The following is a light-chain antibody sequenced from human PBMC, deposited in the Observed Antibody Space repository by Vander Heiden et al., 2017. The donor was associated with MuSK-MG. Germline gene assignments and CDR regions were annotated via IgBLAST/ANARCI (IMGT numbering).Light chain of an antibody. CDR2: AAS. Sequence: ISMTQPPPVLSASTGDRVTINCRMSQSISTYLAWYQQKPGRAPELLIYAASALESGVPSRFSGRGSGTDFTLTISRLQSEDFATYYCHQYYSFPPTFGQGTKLEI. J-gene: IGKJ2*01. CDR1: QSISTY. CDR3: HQYYSFPPT. V-gene: IGKV1D-8*01.